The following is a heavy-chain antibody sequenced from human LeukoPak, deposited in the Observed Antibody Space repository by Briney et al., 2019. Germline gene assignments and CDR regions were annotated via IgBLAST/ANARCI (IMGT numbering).Heavy chain of an antibody. D-gene: IGHD3-10*01. CDR3: AKVMKGSERLTMVRGVIIKTAGLYYMDV. Sequence: GRSLRLSCAASGFTFSSYGMHWVRQAPGKGLEWVAVIWYDGSNKYYADSVKGRFTISRDNSKNTVYLQMNSLRAEDTAVYYCAKVMKGSERLTMVRGVIIKTAGLYYMDVWGKGTTVTVSS. CDR1: GFTFSSYG. CDR2: IWYDGSNK. J-gene: IGHJ6*03. V-gene: IGHV3-33*06.